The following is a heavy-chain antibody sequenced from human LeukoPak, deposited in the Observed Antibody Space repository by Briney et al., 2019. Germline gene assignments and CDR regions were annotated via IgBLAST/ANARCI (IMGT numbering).Heavy chain of an antibody. CDR2: IIPILGIA. CDR3: ARVRSSSGWTDAFDI. Sequence: GASVKVSCKASGYTFTSYGISWVRQAPGQGLEWMGRIIPILGIANYAQKFQGRVTITADKSTSTAYMELSSLRSEDTAVYYCARVRSSSGWTDAFDIWGQGTMVTVSS. J-gene: IGHJ3*02. D-gene: IGHD6-19*01. CDR1: GYTFTSYG. V-gene: IGHV1-69*04.